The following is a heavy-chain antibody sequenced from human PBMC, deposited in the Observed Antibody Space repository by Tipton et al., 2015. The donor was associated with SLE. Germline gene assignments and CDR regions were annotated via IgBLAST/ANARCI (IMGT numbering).Heavy chain of an antibody. CDR1: GFTFRSYS. J-gene: IGHJ3*02. D-gene: IGHD1-1*01. V-gene: IGHV3-21*01. Sequence: GSLRLSCAASGFTFRSYSINWVRQAPGKGLEWVSFISPSSTYIYYADSVKGRFTISRDNLENSLYLQMNSLRAEDTAVYYCARETNWNDGAFDIWGQGTMVTVSS. CDR2: ISPSSTYI. CDR3: ARETNWNDGAFDI.